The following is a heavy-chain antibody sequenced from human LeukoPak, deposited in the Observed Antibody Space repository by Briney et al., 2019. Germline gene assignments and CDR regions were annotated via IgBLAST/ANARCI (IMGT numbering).Heavy chain of an antibody. CDR1: GFTFSSYT. Sequence: GGSLRLSCAASGFTFSSYTMNWVRQAPGKGLEWVSSISSSSTYIYYADSVKGRFTISRDNPKNSLFLQMNSLRAEDTAIYYCARDVAGSGGFDPWGQGTLGTVSS. V-gene: IGHV3-21*01. D-gene: IGHD6-19*01. CDR3: ARDVAGSGGFDP. CDR2: ISSSSTYI. J-gene: IGHJ5*02.